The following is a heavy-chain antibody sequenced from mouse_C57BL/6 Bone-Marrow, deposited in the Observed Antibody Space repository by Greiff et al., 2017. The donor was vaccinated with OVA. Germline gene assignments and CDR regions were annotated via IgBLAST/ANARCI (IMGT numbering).Heavy chain of an antibody. CDR1: GYAFTNYL. J-gene: IGHJ3*01. Sequence: VQLQQSGAELVRPGTSVKVSCKASGYAFTNYLIEWVKQRPGQGLEWIGVINPGSGGTNYNEKFKGKATLTADKSSSTAYMQLSSLTSEDSAVYFCARDYEGYYPGFAYWGQGTLVTVSA. V-gene: IGHV1-54*01. CDR3: ARDYEGYYPGFAY. CDR2: INPGSGGT. D-gene: IGHD2-3*01.